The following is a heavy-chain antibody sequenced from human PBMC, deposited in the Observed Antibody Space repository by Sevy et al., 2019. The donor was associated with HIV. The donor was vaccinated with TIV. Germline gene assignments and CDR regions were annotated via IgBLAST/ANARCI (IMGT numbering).Heavy chain of an antibody. CDR3: ARDRGYCRGGSCYSSRYFDY. D-gene: IGHD2-15*01. V-gene: IGHV3-23*01. J-gene: IGHJ4*02. CDR2: FTGSGTNT. Sequence: GGSLRLSCAASGFTFSSYAMSWVRQAPGKGLEWVSSFTGSGTNTFYADSVKGRFTISRDNSKNTLYLQMNSLRAEDTAVYYCARDRGYCRGGSCYSSRYFDYWGQGTLVTVSS. CDR1: GFTFSSYA.